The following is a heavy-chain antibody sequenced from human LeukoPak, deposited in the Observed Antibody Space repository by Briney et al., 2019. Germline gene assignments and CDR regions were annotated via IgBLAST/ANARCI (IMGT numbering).Heavy chain of an antibody. Sequence: PQTLSPTCTVSGGSISSHSRGWVRQTPRKGHWKVVGVYIRGGTPSNPSLTSRVTISVATSKNQSSLKLSPVTAADTAVYYCARTYSSSWYGWAPNKDYYYYYMDVWGKGTTVTVSS. CDR3: ARTYSSSWYGWAPNKDYYYYYMDV. CDR1: GGSISSHS. J-gene: IGHJ6*03. V-gene: IGHV4-59*11. CDR2: VYIRGGT. D-gene: IGHD6-13*01.